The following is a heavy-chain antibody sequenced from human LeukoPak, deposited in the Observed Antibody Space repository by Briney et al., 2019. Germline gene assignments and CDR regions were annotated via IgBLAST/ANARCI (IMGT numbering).Heavy chain of an antibody. V-gene: IGHV4-59*01. Sequence: PSETLSLTCTVSGGSISGYYWSWIRQPPGKGLEWIGYIYYSGNTNYNPSLKSRVTISVDTSKNQFSLKLSSVTAADTAVYYCARDRNNWNEHDAFDIWGQGTIVTVSS. J-gene: IGHJ3*02. CDR1: GGSISGYY. D-gene: IGHD1-1*01. CDR2: IYYSGNT. CDR3: ARDRNNWNEHDAFDI.